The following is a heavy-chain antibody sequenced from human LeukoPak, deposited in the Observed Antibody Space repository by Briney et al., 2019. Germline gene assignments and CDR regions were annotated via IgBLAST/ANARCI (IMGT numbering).Heavy chain of an antibody. CDR1: GFIFNKAW. Sequence: GGSLRLSCAASGFIFNKAWMAWVRQAPGKGLEWVGHIKPKTDDGTTDYAGPVKGRFTISSDDSSDTLYLQMNSLNTEDTGTYFCTSSLNLVLGELLGYWGQGTLVTVSS. J-gene: IGHJ4*02. D-gene: IGHD3-16*01. V-gene: IGHV3-15*01. CDR2: IKPKTDDGTT. CDR3: TSSLNLVLGELLGY.